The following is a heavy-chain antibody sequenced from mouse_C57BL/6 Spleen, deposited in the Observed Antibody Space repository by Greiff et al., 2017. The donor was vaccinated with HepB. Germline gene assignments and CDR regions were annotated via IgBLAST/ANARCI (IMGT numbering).Heavy chain of an antibody. Sequence: QVQLKQSGPELVKPGASVKISCKASGYAFSSSWMNWVKQRPGKGLEWIGRIYPGDGDTNYNGKFKGKATLTADKSSSTAYMQLSSLTSEDSAVYFCARRLYDYDLWFAYWGQGTLVTVSA. V-gene: IGHV1-82*01. D-gene: IGHD2-4*01. J-gene: IGHJ3*01. CDR2: IYPGDGDT. CDR1: GYAFSSSW. CDR3: ARRLYDYDLWFAY.